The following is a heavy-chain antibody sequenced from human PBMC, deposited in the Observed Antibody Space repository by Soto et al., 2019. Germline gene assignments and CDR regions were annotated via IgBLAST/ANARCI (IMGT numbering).Heavy chain of an antibody. V-gene: IGHV2-70*11. D-gene: IGHD3-10*01. CDR3: ARIEVSSGSHRPFDY. CDR2: IDWDDDK. Sequence: GSGPTLVNPTQTLTLTCTFSGFSLSTSGMCVTWIRQPPGKALEWLARIDWDDDKYYSTSLKTRLTMSKDTSKNQVVLTMTNMDPVDTATYYCARIEVSSGSHRPFDYWGQGTLVNVSS. CDR1: GFSLSTSGMC. J-gene: IGHJ4*02.